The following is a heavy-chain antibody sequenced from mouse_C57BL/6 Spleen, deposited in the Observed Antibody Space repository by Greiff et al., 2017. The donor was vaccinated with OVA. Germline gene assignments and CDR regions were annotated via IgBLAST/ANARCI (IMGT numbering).Heavy chain of an antibody. Sequence: EVKLVESGEGLVKPGGSLKLSCAASGFTFSSYAMSWVRQTPEKRLEWVAYISSGGDYIYYAATVKGRFSITRDNARNIQYLKMSSMKSEDTARYYCTRENWAYYLDYWGQGTTLTVSS. CDR3: TRENWAYYLDY. CDR2: ISSGGDYI. J-gene: IGHJ2*01. D-gene: IGHD4-1*01. CDR1: GFTFSSYA. V-gene: IGHV5-9-1*02.